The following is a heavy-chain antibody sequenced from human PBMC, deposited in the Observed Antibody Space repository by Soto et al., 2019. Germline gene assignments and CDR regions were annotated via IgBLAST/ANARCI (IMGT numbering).Heavy chain of an antibody. V-gene: IGHV4-59*11. D-gene: IGHD3-9*01. CDR2: IYYRGTT. Sequence: PSETLSLTCSVSGVSTSNHYWTWIRKPPGQGLEWIGCIYYRGTTNYNPSLNSRVTISVDTSKNQFSLKLSSVTAADTAVYYCARYSLRYFDWPWGQGTLVTVSS. CDR1: GVSTSNHY. CDR3: ARYSLRYFDWP. J-gene: IGHJ5*02.